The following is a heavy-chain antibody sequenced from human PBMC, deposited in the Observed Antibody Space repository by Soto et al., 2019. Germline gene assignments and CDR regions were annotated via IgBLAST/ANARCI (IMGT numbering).Heavy chain of an antibody. CDR3: ARVLGTGTKALYY. CDR1: GFTFSSYS. Sequence: GGSLRLSCAASGFTFSSYSMNWVRQAPGKGLEWVSSISSSSSYIYYADSMKGRFTISRDNAKNSLYLQMNSLRAEDTAVYYCARVLGTGTKALYYWGQGTLVTVSS. D-gene: IGHD1-7*01. V-gene: IGHV3-21*01. CDR2: ISSSSSYI. J-gene: IGHJ4*02.